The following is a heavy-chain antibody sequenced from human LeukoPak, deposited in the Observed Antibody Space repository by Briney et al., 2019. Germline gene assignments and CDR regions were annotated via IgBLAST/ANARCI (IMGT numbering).Heavy chain of an antibody. CDR1: GFTFSSYG. CDR2: IWYDGSNK. V-gene: IGHV3-33*06. J-gene: IGHJ4*02. D-gene: IGHD6-13*01. Sequence: PGGSLRLSCAASGFTFSSYGMHWVRQAPGKGLEWVAVIWYDGSNKYYADSVKGRFTISRDNSKNTLYLQMNSLRAEDTAVYYCAKDWIAAAGYLDYWGQGTLVTVSS. CDR3: AKDWIAAAGYLDY.